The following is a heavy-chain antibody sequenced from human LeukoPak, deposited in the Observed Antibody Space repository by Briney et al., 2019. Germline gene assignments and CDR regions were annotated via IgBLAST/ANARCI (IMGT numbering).Heavy chain of an antibody. Sequence: ASVKVSCKVSGYTFTDYYMHWAQQAPGKGLEWMGLVDPEDGETIYAEKFQGRVTITADTSTDTAYMELSSLRSEDTAVYYCATDIGGNYDFWSGLWGQGTLVTVSS. CDR3: ATDIGGNYDFWSGL. J-gene: IGHJ4*02. CDR1: GYTFTDYY. CDR2: VDPEDGET. D-gene: IGHD3-3*01. V-gene: IGHV1-69-2*01.